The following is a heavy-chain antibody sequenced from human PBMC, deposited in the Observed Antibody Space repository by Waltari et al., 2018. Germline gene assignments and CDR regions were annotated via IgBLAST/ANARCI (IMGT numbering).Heavy chain of an antibody. D-gene: IGHD6-13*01. CDR2: ISSSGRNS. CDR1: GFSFSAAD. J-gene: IGHJ4*02. CDR3: AKRGGTGPVAVAGIHCDY. Sequence: EVQLLESGGGLLQPGGSLRLSCAASGFSFSAADIHCVRQAPGQGLECVSSISSSGRNSYYTNSVKGRLTIARDNSKNTVYLEVNSLRVEDTATYYCAKRGGTGPVAVAGIHCDYWGQGALVIVSS. V-gene: IGHV3-23*01.